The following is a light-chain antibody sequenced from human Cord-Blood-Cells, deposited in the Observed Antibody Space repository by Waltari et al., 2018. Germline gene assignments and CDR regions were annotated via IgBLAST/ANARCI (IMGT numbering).Light chain of an antibody. V-gene: IGLV2-23*01. J-gene: IGLJ3*02. CDR1: SSSVGSYNL. CDR2: EGS. CDR3: YSCAGSSTWV. Sequence: QSALTQPASVSGSPGQSITISCTGTSSSVGSYNLVSWYQQHPGKAPRLMICEGSKRPSGVSLRCAGSKSGNTASLTISGLHAEEDADYYCYSCAGSSTWVFGGGTKLTVL.